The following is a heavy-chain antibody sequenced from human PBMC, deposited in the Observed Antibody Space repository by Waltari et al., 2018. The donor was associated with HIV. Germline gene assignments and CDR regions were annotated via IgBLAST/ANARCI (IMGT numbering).Heavy chain of an antibody. CDR2: NNPNTGGA. D-gene: IGHD2-15*01. J-gene: IGHJ4*02. V-gene: IGHV1-2*02. CDR3: ARATLGAANPFDY. CDR1: GYTFTGYY. Sequence: QVQLVQSGAEVKKPGASVKVSCRASGYTFTGYYMHWVRLAPGKGLEWMGWNNPNTGGANYAQKFQGRVTMTRDTSISTVYMELSSLKSDDTAVYYCARATLGAANPFDYWGQGTLVTVSS.